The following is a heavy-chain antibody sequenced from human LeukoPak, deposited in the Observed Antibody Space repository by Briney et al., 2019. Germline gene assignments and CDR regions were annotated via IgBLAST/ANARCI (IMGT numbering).Heavy chain of an antibody. D-gene: IGHD1-1*01. V-gene: IGHV3-15*01. CDR1: QFTFNNAW. J-gene: IGHJ5*02. Sequence: GGSLRLSCAASQFTFNNAWMSWARQAPRKGRDWIGRIKSKTDGGTINYAAPVNGALTMSRGASNNTVNPQMNCLTTEDTAVYYYTTLLSGGTEAPWGQGALVTVSS. CDR3: TTLLSGGTEAP. CDR2: IKSKTDGGTI.